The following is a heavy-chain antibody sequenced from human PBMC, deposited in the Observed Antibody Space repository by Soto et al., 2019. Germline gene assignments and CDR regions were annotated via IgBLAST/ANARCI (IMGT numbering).Heavy chain of an antibody. CDR3: ARGGYDFQGWFDP. Sequence: SGRVSCKASGGTFSSYAISWVRQAPGQGLEWMGGIIPIFGTANYAQKFQGRVTITADESTSTAYMELSSLRSEDTAVYYCARGGYDFQGWFDPWGQGTPVTVSS. J-gene: IGHJ5*02. V-gene: IGHV1-69*13. CDR1: GGTFSSYA. CDR2: IIPIFGTA. D-gene: IGHD3-3*01.